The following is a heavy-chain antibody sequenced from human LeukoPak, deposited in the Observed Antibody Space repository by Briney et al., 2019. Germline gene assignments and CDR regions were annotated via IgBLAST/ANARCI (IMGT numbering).Heavy chain of an antibody. V-gene: IGHV4-4*07. CDR3: AREEYFQDSNGYSYYFHS. CDR2: IYKSGST. Sequence: SETLSLTCTVSGGSIGWDYWSWIRQSAGKGLERIGRIYKSGSTNYNPSLRSRVTMSVDTSKNQFSLNVTSVTAADTAVYYCAREEYFQDSNGYSYYFHSWGQGSLVTVSS. J-gene: IGHJ4*02. CDR1: GGSIGWDY. D-gene: IGHD3-22*01.